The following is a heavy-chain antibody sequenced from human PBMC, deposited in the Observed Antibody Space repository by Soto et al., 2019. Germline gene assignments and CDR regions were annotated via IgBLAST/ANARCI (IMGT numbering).Heavy chain of an antibody. CDR3: AKDNLYPRSLEVWFDP. J-gene: IGHJ5*02. Sequence: PVGSLRLSCGASEFNFSGYARSWVRQDPGKGLEWVSAISGSGGSTYYADSVKGRFTISRDNSKNTLYLQMNSLRAEDTAVYYCAKDNLYPRSLEVWFDPWGQGTLVTVSS. D-gene: IGHD2-2*01. V-gene: IGHV3-23*01. CDR1: EFNFSGYA. CDR2: ISGSGGST.